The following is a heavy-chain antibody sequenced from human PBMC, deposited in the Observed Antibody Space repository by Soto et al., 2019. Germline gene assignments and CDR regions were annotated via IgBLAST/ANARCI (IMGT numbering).Heavy chain of an antibody. D-gene: IGHD3-22*01. Sequence: SVKVSCKASGGTFSSYAISWVRQAPGQGLEWMGGIIPIFGTANYAQKFQGRVTITADESTSTAYMELSSLRSEDTAVYYCARGGGGTMIVVVPGYFDYWGQGTLVTVSS. CDR1: GGTFSSYA. CDR3: ARGGGGTMIVVVPGYFDY. CDR2: IIPIFGTA. V-gene: IGHV1-69*13. J-gene: IGHJ4*02.